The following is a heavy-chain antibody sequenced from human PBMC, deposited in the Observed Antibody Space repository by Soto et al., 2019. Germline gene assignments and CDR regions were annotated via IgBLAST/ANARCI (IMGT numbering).Heavy chain of an antibody. CDR3: ARHFDYYDSSGYYSWFDP. D-gene: IGHD3-22*01. Sequence: QVQLVQSGAEVKKPGSSVKVSCKASGGTFSSYAISWVRQAPGQGLEWMGGIIPIFGTANYAQKFQGRVTITADESTSTAYMELSSLRSEDTAVYYCARHFDYYDSSGYYSWFDPWGQGNLVTVSS. V-gene: IGHV1-69*01. CDR2: IIPIFGTA. CDR1: GGTFSSYA. J-gene: IGHJ5*02.